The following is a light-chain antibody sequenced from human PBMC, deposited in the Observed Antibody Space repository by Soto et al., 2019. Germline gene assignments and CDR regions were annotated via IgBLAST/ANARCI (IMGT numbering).Light chain of an antibody. CDR2: AAS. CDR3: QQLHNYPTT. Sequence: DVQLTQSPPFVSASVGDRVTITCRASQDISNSLGWYQQESGKAPKLLIYAASTLHSGVPSRFSGRQSGTDFTLTIDNLQAEDSATYYCQQLHNYPTTFGQGTKLEIK. J-gene: IGKJ2*01. CDR1: QDISNS. V-gene: IGKV1-9*01.